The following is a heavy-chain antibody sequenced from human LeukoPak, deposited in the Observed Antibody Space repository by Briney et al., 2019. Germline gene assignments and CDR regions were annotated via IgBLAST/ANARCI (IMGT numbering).Heavy chain of an antibody. CDR3: ARASRDGYNQNFDY. Sequence: GESLTISCKAYGYSFFSNYWIAWVRQMPGKGLEWMGILYPGDSDSRYSPSFQGQVTISADSSISTAYLHWSSLKGSDTAMYYCARASRDGYNQNFDYWGQGTLVTVSS. CDR1: GYSFFSNYW. V-gene: IGHV5-51*01. CDR2: LYPGDSDS. D-gene: IGHD5-24*01. J-gene: IGHJ4*02.